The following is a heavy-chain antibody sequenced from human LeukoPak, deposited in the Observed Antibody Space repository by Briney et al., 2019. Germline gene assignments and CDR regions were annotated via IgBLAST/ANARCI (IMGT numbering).Heavy chain of an antibody. D-gene: IGHD6-6*01. CDR2: IFHAGNT. V-gene: IGHV4-38-2*01. CDR3: ARQGGSSSPYYYYYMDV. J-gene: IGHJ6*03. CDR1: GYSITSGYY. Sequence: SETLSLTCDVSGYSITSGYYWGWFRQPPGKGLEWIGNIFHAGNTYYNPSLRRRVTISVDTSKNQFSLRLTSVTAADTAVYYCARQGGSSSPYYYYYMDVWGKGTTVTVSS.